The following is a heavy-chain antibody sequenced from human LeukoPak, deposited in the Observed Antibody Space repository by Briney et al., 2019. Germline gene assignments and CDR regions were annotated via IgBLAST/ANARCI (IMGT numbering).Heavy chain of an antibody. CDR1: GYNFDRYG. CDR3: ATAFEVPAAYYFDY. J-gene: IGHJ4*02. D-gene: IGHD2-2*01. Sequence: ASVKVSCKGSGYNFDRYGVNWVRQAPGQGLEWVGWISTYNGNTFYAQKFEGRVSMTTDTSTNTVYMDLRSLRSDDTAVYYCATAFEVPAAYYFDYWGQGTLVTVSS. CDR2: ISTYNGNT. V-gene: IGHV1-18*04.